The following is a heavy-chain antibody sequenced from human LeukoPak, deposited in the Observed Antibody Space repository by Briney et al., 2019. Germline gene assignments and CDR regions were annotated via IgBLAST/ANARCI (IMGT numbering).Heavy chain of an antibody. CDR3: ARDGLTMTTVTPMDP. V-gene: IGHV4-39*07. D-gene: IGHD4-17*01. CDR1: GGSISSSSYY. J-gene: IGHJ5*02. Sequence: SETLSLTCTVSGGSISSSSYYWGWIRQPPGKGLEWIGSIYYSGSTYYNPSLKSRVTISVDTSKNQFSLKLSSVTAADTDVYYCARDGLTMTTVTPMDPWGQGTLVTVSS. CDR2: IYYSGST.